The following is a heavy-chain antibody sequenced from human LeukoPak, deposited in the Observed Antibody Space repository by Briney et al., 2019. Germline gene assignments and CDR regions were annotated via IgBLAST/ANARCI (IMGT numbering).Heavy chain of an antibody. CDR3: ARDYYDSGSYPFDY. CDR2: IYPSGST. Sequence: PSETLSLTCSVSGGSISNYYWSWIRQPAGKGLEWIGRIYPSGSTNYNPSLKSRVTMSIDTSKNQFSLKLSSVTAADTAVYYCARDYYDSGSYPFDYWGQGTLVTAYS. V-gene: IGHV4-4*07. CDR1: GGSISNYY. J-gene: IGHJ4*02. D-gene: IGHD3-10*01.